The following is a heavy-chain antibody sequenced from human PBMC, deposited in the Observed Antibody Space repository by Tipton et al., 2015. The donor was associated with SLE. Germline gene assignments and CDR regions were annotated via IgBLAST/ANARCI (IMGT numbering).Heavy chain of an antibody. J-gene: IGHJ1*01. Sequence: TLSLTCTVYGGSLSGYYWSWIRQVPGKGLVWIGEIHPSGSTDYNPSLKSRVTMSVDTSENQFPLKLSSMTAADTAVYYCARGQDNSKIQHWGQGTLVTVSS. CDR1: GGSLSGYY. CDR2: IHPSGST. D-gene: IGHD6-13*01. CDR3: ARGQDNSKIQH. V-gene: IGHV4-34*01.